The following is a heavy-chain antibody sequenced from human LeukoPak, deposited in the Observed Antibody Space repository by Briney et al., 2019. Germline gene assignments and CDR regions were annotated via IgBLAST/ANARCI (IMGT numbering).Heavy chain of an antibody. Sequence: SETLSLTCTVSGGSISSYYWSWIRQPPGKGLEWIGYIYYSGSTNYNPSLKSRVTISVDTSKNQFSLKLSSVTAADTAVYYCARHFPPYYYDSSGYYPYFDSWGQGTLVTVSS. CDR1: GGSISSYY. CDR3: ARHFPPYYYDSSGYYPYFDS. V-gene: IGHV4-59*08. D-gene: IGHD3-22*01. J-gene: IGHJ4*02. CDR2: IYYSGST.